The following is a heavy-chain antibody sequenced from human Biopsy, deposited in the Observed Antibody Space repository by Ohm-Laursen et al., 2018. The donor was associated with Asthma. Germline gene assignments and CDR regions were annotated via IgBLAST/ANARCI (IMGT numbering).Heavy chain of an antibody. V-gene: IGHV4-4*03. CDR1: GGSINSSTW. CDR2: FFHTGST. D-gene: IGHD3-22*01. J-gene: IGHJ4*02. Sequence: PGTLSLTCTVSGGSINSSTWRSWVRQPPGKWLEWIGEFFHTGSTNYSPSLKSRVTISVDKSKNQFSLNLSAVTAADTAVYYCARAQDYYDSRGYYRSFDYWGQGTLVTVSS. CDR3: ARAQDYYDSRGYYRSFDY.